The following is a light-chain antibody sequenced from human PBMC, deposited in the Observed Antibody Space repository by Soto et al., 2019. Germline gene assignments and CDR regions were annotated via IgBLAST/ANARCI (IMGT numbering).Light chain of an antibody. Sequence: QSVLTQPPSVSGAPGPGVTISCTGSSSNIGAGYDVHWYQQLPGTAPKLLIYGNCNRPSGVPDRFSGSKPGTSASLAITGLQAEDEADYYCQSYDSSRSGPVLGGGTKHTVL. V-gene: IGLV1-40*01. CDR3: QSYDSSRSGPV. J-gene: IGLJ2*01. CDR1: SSNIGAGYD. CDR2: GNC.